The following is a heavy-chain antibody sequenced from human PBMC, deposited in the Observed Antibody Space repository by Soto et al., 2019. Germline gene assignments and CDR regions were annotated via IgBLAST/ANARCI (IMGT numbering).Heavy chain of an antibody. D-gene: IGHD2-2*01. J-gene: IGHJ6*02. V-gene: IGHV1-2*04. CDR3: ARDPSRIYCSSTSCYGEHYYGMDV. CDR1: GYTFTGYY. Sequence: ASVKVSCKASGYTFTGYYMHWVRQAPGQGLEWMGWINPNSGGTNYAQKFQGWVTMTRDTSISTAYMELSRLRPDDTAVYYCARDPSRIYCSSTSCYGEHYYGMDVWGQGTTVTVSS. CDR2: INPNSGGT.